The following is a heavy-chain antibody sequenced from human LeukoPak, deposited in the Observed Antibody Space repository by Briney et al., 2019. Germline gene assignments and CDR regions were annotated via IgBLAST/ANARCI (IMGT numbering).Heavy chain of an antibody. CDR3: ARFRRVGAGDY. V-gene: IGHV4-61*02. D-gene: IGHD3-16*01. J-gene: IGHJ4*02. Sequence: SETLSLTCTVSGGSILGGYFYWRWVRQPAGKGLEWIGRFYPSGITNDNPSFKSRVTISADTSKNQFSLKLSSVTAADTAVYYCARFRRVGAGDYWGQGTLVTVSS. CDR1: GGSILGGYFY. CDR2: FYPSGIT.